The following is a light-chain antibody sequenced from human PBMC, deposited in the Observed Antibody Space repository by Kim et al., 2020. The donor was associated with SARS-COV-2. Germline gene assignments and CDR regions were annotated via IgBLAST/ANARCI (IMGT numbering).Light chain of an antibody. CDR2: AAS. J-gene: IGKJ2*01. Sequence: SASVGDRVTITCRASQGISNYLAWYQHKPGKIPKLLIYAASTLQSGVASRFSGSGSGTVSTLTITSLQPEDVATYYCQKYDTTPYTFGRGTKLEI. CDR3: QKYDTTPYT. V-gene: IGKV1-27*01. CDR1: QGISNY.